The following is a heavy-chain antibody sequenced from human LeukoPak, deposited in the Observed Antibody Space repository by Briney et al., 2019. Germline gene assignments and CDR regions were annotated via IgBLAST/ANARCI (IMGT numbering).Heavy chain of an antibody. D-gene: IGHD1-14*01. J-gene: IGHJ3*02. CDR1: GFTFSTYS. CDR2: ISSSGSTI. Sequence: QTGGSLRLSCAATGFTFSTYSMNWVRQAPGKGLEWVSYISSSGSTIYYADSVKGRFTISRDNAKNSLYLQMNSLRAEDTAVYYCARGGDEPLDAFDIWGQGTMVTVSS. V-gene: IGHV3-48*04. CDR3: ARGGDEPLDAFDI.